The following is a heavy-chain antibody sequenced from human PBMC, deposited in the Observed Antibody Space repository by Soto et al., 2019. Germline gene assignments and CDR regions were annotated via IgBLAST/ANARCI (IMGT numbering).Heavy chain of an antibody. Sequence: SVKVSCKASGGTFSSYTISWVRQAPGQGLEWVGRIIPILGIANYAQKFQGRVTITADKSTSTAYMELSSLRSEDTAVYYCARALYSSGWYVGYWGQGTLVTVSS. CDR2: IIPILGIA. CDR3: ARALYSSGWYVGY. V-gene: IGHV1-69*02. D-gene: IGHD6-19*01. J-gene: IGHJ4*02. CDR1: GGTFSSYT.